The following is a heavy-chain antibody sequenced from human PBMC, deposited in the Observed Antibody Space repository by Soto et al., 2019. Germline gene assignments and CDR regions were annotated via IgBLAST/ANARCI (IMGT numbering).Heavy chain of an antibody. J-gene: IGHJ3*02. D-gene: IGHD6-6*01. V-gene: IGHV1-24*01. Sequence: ASVKVSCKVSGYTLSELSMYWVRQAPGKGLEWMGGFDPEDGETIYAQKFQGRVTMTEDTATDTAYMELSSLSSEDTAVYYCETSMAAGPYSFYIWGHGTMVTVSS. CDR2: FDPEDGET. CDR1: GYTLSELS. CDR3: ETSMAAGPYSFYI.